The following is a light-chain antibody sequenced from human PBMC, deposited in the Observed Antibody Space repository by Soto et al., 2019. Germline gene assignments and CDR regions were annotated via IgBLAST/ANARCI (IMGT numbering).Light chain of an antibody. Sequence: QSVLTQPPSVSEAPGQRVTISCTGSSSNIGAGYEAHWYQQVPGTAPKLLIYENNNRPSGVPDRFSGSKSGTSASLAITGLQAEDEAEYYCQSYDSSLSGSVFGGGTKLTVL. CDR2: ENN. CDR3: QSYDSSLSGSV. J-gene: IGLJ3*02. V-gene: IGLV1-40*01. CDR1: SSNIGAGYE.